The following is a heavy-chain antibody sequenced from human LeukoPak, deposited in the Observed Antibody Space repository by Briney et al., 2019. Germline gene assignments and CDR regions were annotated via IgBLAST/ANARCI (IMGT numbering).Heavy chain of an antibody. CDR2: IYYSGST. CDR1: GGSISSYY. CDR3: ARYSSSWYDY. D-gene: IGHD6-13*01. V-gene: IGHV4-59*08. J-gene: IGHJ4*02. Sequence: SEPLSLTCTVSGGSISSYYWSWIRQPPGKGLEWIGYIYYSGSTNYNPSLKSRVTISVDTSKNQFSLKLSSSTAADTAVYYCARYSSSWYDYWGQGTLVTVSS.